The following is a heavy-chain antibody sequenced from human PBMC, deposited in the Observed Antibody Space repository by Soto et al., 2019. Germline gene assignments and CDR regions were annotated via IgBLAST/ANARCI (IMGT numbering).Heavy chain of an antibody. D-gene: IGHD5-18*01. V-gene: IGHV3-30*18. Sequence: QVQLVQSGGGVVQPGRSLRLSCAASGFTFSSYGIHWVRQAPGNGLEWVAFISYDGKNDYYADSVKGRFTVSRDNAKNTLYLQMNSLKAEDTALYYGAKDRGFSYGHFDFWGQGALVTVSS. CDR1: GFTFSSYG. CDR2: ISYDGKND. J-gene: IGHJ4*02. CDR3: AKDRGFSYGHFDF.